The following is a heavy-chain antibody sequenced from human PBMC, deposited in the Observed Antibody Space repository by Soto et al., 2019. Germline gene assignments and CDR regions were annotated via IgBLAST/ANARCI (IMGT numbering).Heavy chain of an antibody. D-gene: IGHD3-10*01. CDR1: GYTFTSYY. CDR3: AIEVRRSNQFDH. J-gene: IGHJ4*02. V-gene: IGHV1-46*01. Sequence: ASVKVSCKASGYTFTSYYMHCVRQAPGQGLEWMGIINPSGGSTSYAQKFQGRVTMTRDTSTSTVYMELSSLRSEDTAVYYCAIEVRRSNQFDHWGQGTMVTVSS. CDR2: INPSGGST.